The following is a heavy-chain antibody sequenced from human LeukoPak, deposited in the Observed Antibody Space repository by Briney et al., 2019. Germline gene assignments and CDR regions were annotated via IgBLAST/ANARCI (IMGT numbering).Heavy chain of an antibody. CDR1: GYTFSSYA. J-gene: IGHJ2*01. CDR3: ARDNTWYFDL. D-gene: IGHD2/OR15-2a*01. V-gene: IGHV1-18*01. Sequence: ALVKVSCKASGYTFSSYAITWVRQAPGQGLEWMGWISPYNGNTDSAQKFQDRVTMTTDTSTSAAYMELRSLRSDDTAVYYCARDNTWYFDLWGRGTLVTVSS. CDR2: ISPYNGNT.